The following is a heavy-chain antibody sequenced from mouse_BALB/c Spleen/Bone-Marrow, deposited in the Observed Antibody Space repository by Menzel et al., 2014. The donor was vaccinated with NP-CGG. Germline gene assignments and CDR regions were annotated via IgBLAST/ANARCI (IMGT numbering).Heavy chain of an antibody. V-gene: IGHV1S127*01. Sequence: GAELVKPGASVKMSCKASGYTFTSYWMHWVKQRPGQGLEWIGTIDPSDSYTGYNQKFKGKATLTVDTSSSTAYMQLSSLTSEDSAVYYCTRMWAYWGQGTLVTVSA. CDR3: TRMWAY. CDR1: GYTFTSYW. CDR2: IDPSDSYT. J-gene: IGHJ3*01.